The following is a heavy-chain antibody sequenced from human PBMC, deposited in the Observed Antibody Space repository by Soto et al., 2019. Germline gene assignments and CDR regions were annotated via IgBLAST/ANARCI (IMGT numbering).Heavy chain of an antibody. V-gene: IGHV3-23*01. CDR2: ISGSGGST. Sequence: GGSLRLSCAASGFTFSSYAMSWVRQAPGKGLEWVSAISGSGGSTYYADSVKGRFTISRDNSKNTLYLQMNSLRAEDTAVYYCAKDRPYITIFGVVIISGGTIDYWGQGTLVTVSS. J-gene: IGHJ4*02. D-gene: IGHD3-3*01. CDR1: GFTFSSYA. CDR3: AKDRPYITIFGVVIISGGTIDY.